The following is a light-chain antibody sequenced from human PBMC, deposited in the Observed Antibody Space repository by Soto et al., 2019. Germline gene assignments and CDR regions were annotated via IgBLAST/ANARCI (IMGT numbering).Light chain of an antibody. J-gene: IGKJ4*01. V-gene: IGKV1-39*01. CDR2: AAS. Sequence: DIQMTQSPSSLSASVGDRVTITCRASQSISSYLNWYQQKPGKAPKLLIYAASSVQSGVPSRFSGSVSGTDFTLRIAGLQPEDSASYFCQQSISAPLTFGGGNKVEIK. CDR1: QSISSY. CDR3: QQSISAPLT.